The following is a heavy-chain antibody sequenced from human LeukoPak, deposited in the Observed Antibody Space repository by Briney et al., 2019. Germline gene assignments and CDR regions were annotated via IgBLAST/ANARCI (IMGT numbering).Heavy chain of an antibody. CDR2: IKQDGSEK. D-gene: IGHD3-22*01. V-gene: IGHV3-7*01. CDR3: ARSGPRVFYDSSGYVGFDY. CDR1: GFTFSSYW. J-gene: IGHJ4*02. Sequence: GGSLRLSCAASGFTFSSYWMSWVRQAPGKGLEWVANIKQDGSEKYYVDSVKGRFTISRDNAKNSLYLQMNSLRAEDTAVYYCARSGPRVFYDSSGYVGFDYWGQGTLVTVSS.